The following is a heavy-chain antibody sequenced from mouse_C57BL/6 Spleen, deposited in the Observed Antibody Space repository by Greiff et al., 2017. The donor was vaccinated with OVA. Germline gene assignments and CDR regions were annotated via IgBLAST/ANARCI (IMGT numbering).Heavy chain of an antibody. CDR2: IGPGSGST. V-gene: IGHV1-77*01. D-gene: IGHD1-1*01. CDR1: GYTFTDYY. CDR3: SRSIYYYGSSYAMDY. J-gene: IGHJ4*01. Sequence: QVQLQQSGAELVKPGASVKISCKASGYTFTDYYINWVKQRPGQGLEWIGKIGPGSGSTYYNEKFKGKATLTAAKSSSTAYMQLSSLTSEDSAVYFFSRSIYYYGSSYAMDYWGQGTSVTVSS.